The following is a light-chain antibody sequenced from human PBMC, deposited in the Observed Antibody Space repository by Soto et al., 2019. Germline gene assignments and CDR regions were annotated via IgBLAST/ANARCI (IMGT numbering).Light chain of an antibody. Sequence: DIQMTQSPSSLSASVGDRVTITCRASQTISNYLNWYRQKPGKAPELLISAASSLQSGVPSRFSGSVSGTDFTLTITSLQPEDFATYFCQQSYITPLTFGGGTKVDIK. CDR1: QTISNY. CDR3: QQSYITPLT. CDR2: AAS. V-gene: IGKV1-39*01. J-gene: IGKJ4*01.